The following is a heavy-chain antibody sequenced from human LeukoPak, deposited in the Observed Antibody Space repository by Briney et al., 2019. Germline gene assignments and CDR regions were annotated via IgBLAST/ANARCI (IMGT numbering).Heavy chain of an antibody. CDR3: ARGWNWSDHGYPGLDY. CDR2: ISAYNGNT. CDR1: GYTFTSYG. J-gene: IGHJ4*02. D-gene: IGHD1-1*01. Sequence: ASVKVSCKASGYTFTSYGISWVRQAPGQGLEWMGRISAYNGNTNYAQKLQGRVTMTTDTSTSTAYMELRSLRSDDTAVYYCARGWNWSDHGYPGLDYWGQGTLVTVSS. V-gene: IGHV1-18*01.